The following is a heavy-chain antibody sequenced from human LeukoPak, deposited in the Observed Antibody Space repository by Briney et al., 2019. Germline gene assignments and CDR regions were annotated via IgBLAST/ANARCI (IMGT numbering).Heavy chain of an antibody. CDR2: IYYSGSI. CDR1: GGSVSSGGYY. Sequence: SETLSLTCTVSGGSVSSGGYYWSWIRQPPGKGLEWIGYIYYSGSINYNPSLKSRVTISVDTSKNQFSLNLSSVTAADTAVYYCASKKGSGRLFDYWGQGTLVTVSS. CDR3: ASKKGSGRLFDY. D-gene: IGHD1-26*01. J-gene: IGHJ4*02. V-gene: IGHV4-61*08.